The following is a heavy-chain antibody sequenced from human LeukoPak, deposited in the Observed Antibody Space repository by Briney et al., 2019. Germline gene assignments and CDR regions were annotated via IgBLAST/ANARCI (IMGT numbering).Heavy chain of an antibody. J-gene: IGHJ4*01. CDR2: IYYSGSS. CDR1: GGSISGYH. V-gene: IGHV4-59*01. CDR3: ASYDILTGYYWN. Sequence: PSETLSLTCNVSGGSISGYHWSWIRQPPGKGLEWLGYIYYSGSSNYNPSLKSRVTISVDTSKNQFSLKLSSVTAADTAVYYCASYDILTGYYWNWGXGTLXTVSS. D-gene: IGHD3-9*01.